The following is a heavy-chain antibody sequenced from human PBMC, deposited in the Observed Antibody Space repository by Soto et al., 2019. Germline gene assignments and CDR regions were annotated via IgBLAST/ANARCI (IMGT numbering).Heavy chain of an antibody. Sequence: SETLSLTCTVSGGSMSEYFWSWIRQSPGEGLEWIGYIYYLGSTDYNPSLKSQVTISVDTSKRQFSLKLSSVTVADTAVYYCARDGYDGSGSPYPAYWGPGTQVTVSS. CDR1: GGSMSEYF. D-gene: IGHD3-10*01. CDR2: IYYLGST. CDR3: ARDGYDGSGSPYPAY. J-gene: IGHJ4*02. V-gene: IGHV4-59*01.